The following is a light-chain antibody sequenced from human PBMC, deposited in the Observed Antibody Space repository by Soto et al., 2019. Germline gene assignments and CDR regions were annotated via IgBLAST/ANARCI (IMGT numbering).Light chain of an antibody. CDR2: AAS. CDR1: QSISSY. J-gene: IGKJ4*01. CDR3: QQSYSTPWT. Sequence: DIQMTQSPSSLSASVGDRVTITCRASQSISSYLNWYQQKPGKAPKLLIHAASSLQSGVPSRFSGSGSGTDFTLTISSLQPEDFATYYCQQSYSTPWTFGGGTKVEIK. V-gene: IGKV1-39*01.